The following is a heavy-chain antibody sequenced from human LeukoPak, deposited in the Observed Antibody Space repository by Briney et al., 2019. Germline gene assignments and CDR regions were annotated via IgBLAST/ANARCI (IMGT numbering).Heavy chain of an antibody. J-gene: IGHJ4*02. CDR3: ARDRSSSWYYFDFDY. CDR1: GFTFSSYG. D-gene: IGHD6-13*01. V-gene: IGHV3-30*03. CDR2: ISYDGTKK. Sequence: GGSLRLSCVASGFTFSSYGMHWVRQAPGKGLEWVAVISYDGTKKYYADSVKGRFTISRDNSKNTLFLQVNSLRTEDTAVYYCARDRSSSWYYFDFDYWGQGTLVTVSS.